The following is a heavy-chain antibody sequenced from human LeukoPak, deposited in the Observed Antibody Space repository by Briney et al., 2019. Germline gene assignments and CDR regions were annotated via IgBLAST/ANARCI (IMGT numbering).Heavy chain of an antibody. D-gene: IGHD5-18*01. CDR1: GFTFSHYG. Sequence: GGSLRLSCEASGFTFSHYGMHWVRQAPGKGLEWVAVIWSDGTNQYYADSVKGRFTISRDNFKNMVSLQMNRLRAEDTAVYYCARERGYNYGYSGYYDQWGQGILVTVSS. CDR2: IWSDGTNQ. CDR3: ARERGYNYGYSGYYDQ. V-gene: IGHV3-33*01. J-gene: IGHJ4*02.